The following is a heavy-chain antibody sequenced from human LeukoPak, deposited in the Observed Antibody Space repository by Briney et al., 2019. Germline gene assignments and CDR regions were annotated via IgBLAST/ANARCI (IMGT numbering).Heavy chain of an antibody. J-gene: IGHJ5*02. CDR1: GDTLTELS. D-gene: IGHD3-22*01. V-gene: IGHV1-24*01. Sequence: ASVKVSCKVSGDTLTELSMHWVRQSPGKGLEWMGGFDPEDGGTVYAQRFQGRVTMTEDTSTDTAYMELSSLRSDDTAMYYCATVGYYDSSPNWFDPWGQGTLVTVSS. CDR2: FDPEDGGT. CDR3: ATVGYYDSSPNWFDP.